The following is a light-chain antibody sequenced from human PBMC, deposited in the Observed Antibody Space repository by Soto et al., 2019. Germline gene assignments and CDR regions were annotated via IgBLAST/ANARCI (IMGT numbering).Light chain of an antibody. V-gene: IGLV2-23*02. CDR1: SSDVGSYNL. CDR2: EVS. Sequence: QSALTQPASVSGSPGQSITISCTGTSSDVGSYNLVSWYQQHPGKAPKLMIYEVSKPPSGVSNRFSGSKSGNTASLTISGLQAEYEADYYCCSYACSSTIYVFGTGTKLTVL. J-gene: IGLJ1*01. CDR3: CSYACSSTIYV.